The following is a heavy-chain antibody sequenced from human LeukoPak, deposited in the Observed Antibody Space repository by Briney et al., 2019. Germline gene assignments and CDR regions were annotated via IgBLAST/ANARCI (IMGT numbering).Heavy chain of an antibody. J-gene: IGHJ4*02. V-gene: IGHV3-21*01. CDR2: ISSSGSYI. D-gene: IGHD4-23*01. Sequence: GGSLRLSCAASGFTFSSYSMNWVRQAPGKGLEWVSSISSSGSYIYYADSVKGRFTISRDNAKNSLYLQMNSLRAEDTAVYYCARWGNGGYYFDYWGQGTLVTVSS. CDR1: GFTFSSYS. CDR3: ARWGNGGYYFDY.